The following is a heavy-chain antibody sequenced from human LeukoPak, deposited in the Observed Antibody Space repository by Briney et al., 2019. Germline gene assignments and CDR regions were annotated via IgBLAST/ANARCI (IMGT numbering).Heavy chain of an antibody. CDR2: IRYDGSNK. D-gene: IGHD6-13*01. Sequence: PGGSLRLSCAASGFTFSSYGMHWVRQAPGKGPEWVAFIRYDGSNKYYADSVKGRFTISRDNSKNTLYLQMNSLRAEDTAVYYCAKDRRSTAAAIDYWGQGTLVTVSS. V-gene: IGHV3-30*02. CDR1: GFTFSSYG. J-gene: IGHJ4*02. CDR3: AKDRRSTAAAIDY.